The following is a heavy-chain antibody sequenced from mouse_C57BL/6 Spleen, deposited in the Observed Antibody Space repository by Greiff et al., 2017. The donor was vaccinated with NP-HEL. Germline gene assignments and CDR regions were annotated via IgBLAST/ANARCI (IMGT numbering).Heavy chain of an antibody. Sequence: EVKLVESGGDLVKPGGSLKLSCAASGFTFSSYGMSLVRQTPDTRLEWVATISSGGSYTYYPDSVKGRFTISRDNAKNTLYLQMSSLKSEDTAMYYCARGDYDLYYAMDYWGQGTSVTVSS. D-gene: IGHD2-4*01. CDR1: GFTFSSYG. J-gene: IGHJ4*01. CDR2: ISSGGSYT. CDR3: ARGDYDLYYAMDY. V-gene: IGHV5-6*01.